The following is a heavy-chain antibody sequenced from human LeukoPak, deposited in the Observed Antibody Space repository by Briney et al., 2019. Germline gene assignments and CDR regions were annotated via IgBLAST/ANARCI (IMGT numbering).Heavy chain of an antibody. CDR3: AKVEELERRVGAFDI. CDR1: GFTFSSYG. Sequence: PGGSLRLSCAASGFTFSSYGMHWVRQAPGKGLEWVAVISYDGSNKYYADSVKGRFTISRDNSKNTLYLQMNSLRAEDTAVYYCAKVEELERRVGAFDIWGQGTMVTVSS. J-gene: IGHJ3*02. D-gene: IGHD1-1*01. CDR2: ISYDGSNK. V-gene: IGHV3-30*18.